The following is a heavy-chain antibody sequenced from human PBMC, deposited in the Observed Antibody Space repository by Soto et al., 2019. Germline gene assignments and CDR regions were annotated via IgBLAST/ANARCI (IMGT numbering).Heavy chain of an antibody. CDR1: GGSFSGYY. D-gene: IGHD1-26*01. J-gene: IGHJ6*02. V-gene: IGHV4-34*01. CDR2: INHSGST. Sequence: PSETLSLTCAVYGGSFSGYYWSWIRQPPGKGLEWIGEINHSGSTNYNPSLKSRVTISVDTSKNQFSLKLSSVTAADTAVYYCARRYGGRYYYYYGMDVWGQGTTVTV. CDR3: ARRYGGRYYYYYGMDV.